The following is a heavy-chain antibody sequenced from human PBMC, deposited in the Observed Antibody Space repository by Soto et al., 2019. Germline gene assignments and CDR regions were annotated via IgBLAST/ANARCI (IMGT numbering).Heavy chain of an antibody. V-gene: IGHV3-33*01. CDR3: ARQLGYCNNGVCKYYYYYGMDV. J-gene: IGHJ6*02. CDR2: IWYDGSNK. D-gene: IGHD2-8*01. Sequence: GGSLRLSCAASGFTFSSYGMHWVRQAPGKGLEWVAVIWYDGSNKYYADSVKGRFTISRDNSKNKLYLQMNSLRAEDTAVYYCARQLGYCNNGVCKYYYYYGMDVWGQGTTVTVSS. CDR1: GFTFSSYG.